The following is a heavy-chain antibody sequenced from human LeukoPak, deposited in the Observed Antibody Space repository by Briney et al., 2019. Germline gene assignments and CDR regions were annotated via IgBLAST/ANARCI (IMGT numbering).Heavy chain of an antibody. CDR1: GFTFSSYG. D-gene: IGHD5-18*01. J-gene: IGHJ4*02. Sequence: GGSLRLSCAASGFTFSSYGMHWVRQAPGKGLEWVAFIRYDGGYKYYADSVKGRFTISRDNSKNTLYLQMNSLRAEDTAVYYCAKEAAGYSYVNYFDYWGQGTLVTVSS. V-gene: IGHV3-30*02. CDR2: IRYDGGYK. CDR3: AKEAAGYSYVNYFDY.